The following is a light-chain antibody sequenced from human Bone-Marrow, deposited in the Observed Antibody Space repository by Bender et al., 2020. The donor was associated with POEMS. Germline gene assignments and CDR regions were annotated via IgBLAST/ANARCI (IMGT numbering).Light chain of an antibody. CDR3: CSYAGSQIYYV. CDR1: NSDIGSYDL. J-gene: IGLJ1*01. CDR2: EAN. V-gene: IGLV2-23*01. Sequence: QSVLTQPASVSGSPGQSITISCTGTNSDIGSYDLVSWYQQHSGKAPKLMIYEANKRPSGVSGRFSGSRSGNTASLTISDLHTEDEADYYCCSYAGSQIYYVFGTGTRVTVL.